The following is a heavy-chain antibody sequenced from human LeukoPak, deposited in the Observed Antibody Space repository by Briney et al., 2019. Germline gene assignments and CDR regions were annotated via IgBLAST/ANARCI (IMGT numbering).Heavy chain of an antibody. J-gene: IGHJ5*02. V-gene: IGHV1-69*04. CDR1: GGTFSSYA. CDR3: ARDLGYGSGSYFPNWFDP. Sequence: SVKVSCKASGGTFSSYAISWVRQAPGQGLECMGRIIPIFGIANYAQKFQGRVTITADKSTRTAYMELSSLRSEDTAVYYCARDLGYGSGSYFPNWFDPWGQGTLVTVSS. CDR2: IIPIFGIA. D-gene: IGHD3-10*01.